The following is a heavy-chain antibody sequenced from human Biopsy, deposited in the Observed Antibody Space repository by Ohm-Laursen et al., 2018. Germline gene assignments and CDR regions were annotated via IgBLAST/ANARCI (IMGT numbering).Heavy chain of an antibody. CDR2: IFHTGTT. CDR3: ARGTNYYGSGRNRHWFDP. Sequence: TLSLTCDVSGYSISRGYYWGWIRQSPGKGLEWIGEIFHTGTTHYDPSLRSRVTFSVDTSKNQFSLKLSSVTAADTAVYYCARGTNYYGSGRNRHWFDPWGQGTQVTVSS. J-gene: IGHJ5*02. CDR1: GYSISRGYY. V-gene: IGHV4-38-2*01. D-gene: IGHD3-10*01.